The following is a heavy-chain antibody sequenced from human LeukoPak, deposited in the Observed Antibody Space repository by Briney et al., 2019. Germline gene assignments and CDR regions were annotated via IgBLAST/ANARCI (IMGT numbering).Heavy chain of an antibody. CDR2: IYHSGST. J-gene: IGHJ3*02. CDR3: AREEYGDYFIDI. CDR1: GYSISSGYY. D-gene: IGHD4-17*01. Sequence: SETLSLTCAVSGYSISSGYYWGWIRQPPGKGLEWIGSIYHSGSTYYSPSLKSRVTISVDTSKNQFSLKLSSVTAADTAVYYCAREEYGDYFIDIWGQGTMVTVSS. V-gene: IGHV4-38-2*02.